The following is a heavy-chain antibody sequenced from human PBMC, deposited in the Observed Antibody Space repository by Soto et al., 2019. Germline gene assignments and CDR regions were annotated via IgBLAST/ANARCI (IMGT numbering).Heavy chain of an antibody. V-gene: IGHV3-33*01. D-gene: IGHD3-22*01. CDR1: GFTFSSYG. CDR3: ARDPRAVVSLYLDQ. J-gene: IGHJ4*02. CDR2: IWSDGSRK. Sequence: VQLVESGGGVVQPGRSLRLSCAASGFTFSSYGMHWVRQAPGKGLEWVAVIWSDGSRKYYADSVKGRFTISRDNSKNTLYLQMNSLRAEDTALYYCARDPRAVVSLYLDQWGQGTLVNVSA.